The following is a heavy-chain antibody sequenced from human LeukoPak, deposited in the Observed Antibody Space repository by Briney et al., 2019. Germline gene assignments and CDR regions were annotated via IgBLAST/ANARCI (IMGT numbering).Heavy chain of an antibody. CDR2: ISRSGDSI. CDR3: VKGTYTAAH. CDR1: GFTFSSYA. V-gene: IGHV3-64D*06. J-gene: IGHJ4*02. D-gene: IGHD1-14*01. Sequence: GGPLRLSCSASGFTFSSYAMHWVRQAPGKGLEYVSAISRSGDSIYYADSVKGRISISRDNSKNTLYLQMRSLRAEDTAVYYCVKGTYTAAHWGQGTLVTVSS.